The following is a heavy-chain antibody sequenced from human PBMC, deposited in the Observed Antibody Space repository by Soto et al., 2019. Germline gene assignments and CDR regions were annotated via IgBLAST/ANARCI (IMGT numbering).Heavy chain of an antibody. V-gene: IGHV4-4*07. D-gene: IGHD3-10*01. CDR3: ARDIGSYAYGEGY. Sequence: SVPLSLTCSCPGGSINSNWWSWIRQPAGKGLEWIGRVYSSGTTDYNPSLNSRATLSVETSKNQFSLKLSSVSAADTAVYYCARDIGSYAYGEGYWGQGIQVTVSS. CDR2: VYSSGTT. J-gene: IGHJ4*02. CDR1: GGSINSNW.